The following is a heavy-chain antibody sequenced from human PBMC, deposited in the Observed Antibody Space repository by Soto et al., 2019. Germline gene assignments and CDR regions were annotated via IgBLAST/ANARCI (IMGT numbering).Heavy chain of an antibody. V-gene: IGHV4-31*01. D-gene: IGHD3-3*01. CDR1: GGSISSGGYY. J-gene: IGHJ4*02. Sequence: QVQLQESGPGLVKPSQTLSLTCTVSGGSISSGGYYWSWIRQHPGKGLEWIGYIYYSGSTYYNPSLQRPVTIAGDTSKNQVCLKRSFVTAADTAVYYWARVGRSGYYLSLDHWGQGTLVTVSS. CDR3: ARVGRSGYYLSLDH. CDR2: IYYSGST.